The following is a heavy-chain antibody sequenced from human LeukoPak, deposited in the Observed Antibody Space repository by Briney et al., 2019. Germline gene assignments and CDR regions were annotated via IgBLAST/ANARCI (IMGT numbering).Heavy chain of an antibody. V-gene: IGHV4-34*01. J-gene: IGHJ4*02. D-gene: IGHD3-10*01. CDR2: INHSGST. Sequence: SETLPLTCAVYGGSFSGYYWSWIHQPPGKGLEWIGEINHSGSTNYNPSLKSRVTISVDTSKNQFSLKLSSVTAADTAVYYCARGSDCSSTSCDVTMVRGVITFFDYWGQGTLVTVSS. CDR1: GGSFSGYY. CDR3: ARGSDCSSTSCDVTMVRGVITFFDY.